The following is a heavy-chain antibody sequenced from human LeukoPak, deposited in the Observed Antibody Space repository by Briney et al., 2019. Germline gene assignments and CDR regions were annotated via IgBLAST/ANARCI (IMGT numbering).Heavy chain of an antibody. CDR1: GFTFSNYA. D-gene: IGHD4/OR15-4a*01. CDR2: IKQDGSDK. Sequence: GGSLRLSCAASGFTFSNYAMTWVRQAPGKGLEWVANIKQDGSDKYYVDSLKGRFTISRDNAKNSLFLQMNSLRAEDTAVYYCARSGLSRFDYWGQGTLVTVSS. J-gene: IGHJ4*02. V-gene: IGHV3-7*01. CDR3: ARSGLSRFDY.